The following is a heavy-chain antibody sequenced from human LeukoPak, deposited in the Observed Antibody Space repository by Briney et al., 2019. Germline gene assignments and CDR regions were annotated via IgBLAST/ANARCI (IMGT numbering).Heavy chain of an antibody. CDR1: GDSVSSNSAA. D-gene: IGHD1-20*01. CDR3: ARELTEFDY. V-gene: IGHV6-1*01. Sequence: SSQTLSLTCAISGDSVSSNSAAWNWIRQSPSRGLEWLGRTYYRSKWYNEYAISVKSPITINADTSKNQSSLQLNSVTPEDTAVNYCARELTEFDYWGQGTLVTVSS. J-gene: IGHJ4*02. CDR2: TYYRSKWYN.